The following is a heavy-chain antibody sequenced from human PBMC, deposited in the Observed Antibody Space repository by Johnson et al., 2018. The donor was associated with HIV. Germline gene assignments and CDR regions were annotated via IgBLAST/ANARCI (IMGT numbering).Heavy chain of an antibody. V-gene: IGHV3-30-3*01. CDR2: ISYDGSNK. D-gene: IGHD4-17*01. J-gene: IGHJ3*02. Sequence: QMQLMESGGGVVQPGRSLRLSCAASGFTFSRYAMHWVRQVPGKGLEWVAVISYDGSNKDYADSVKGRFTISRDNSKNTLYLQMNSLRAEDTAVYYCARERIYGDDAFDIWGQGTLVTVSS. CDR1: GFTFSRYA. CDR3: ARERIYGDDAFDI.